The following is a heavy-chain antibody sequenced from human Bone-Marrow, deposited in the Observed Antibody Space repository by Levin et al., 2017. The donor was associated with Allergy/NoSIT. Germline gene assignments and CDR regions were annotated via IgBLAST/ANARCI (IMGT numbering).Heavy chain of an antibody. Sequence: SPTLSLPCTVSGGSIRRSPYYWVWIRQPPGKGLEWIGSIYYIGNTYYNPSLKSRATISVDTSKNQFSLKLSSVTAADTAVYYCAREGTPQSWDYWGQGTLVTVSS. CDR1: GGSIRRSPYY. D-gene: IGHD1-14*01. CDR3: AREGTPQSWDY. V-gene: IGHV4-39*07. CDR2: IYYIGNT. J-gene: IGHJ4*01.